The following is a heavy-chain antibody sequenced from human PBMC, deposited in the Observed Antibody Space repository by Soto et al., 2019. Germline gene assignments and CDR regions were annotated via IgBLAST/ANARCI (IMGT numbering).Heavy chain of an antibody. CDR2: IGPESGAT. D-gene: IGHD3-3*01. J-gene: IGHJ5*02. CDR1: GYTFTGHY. CDR3: ARSSGGNFGIIIEGSNWFDP. Sequence: ASVKVSCKASGYTFTGHYIHWVRQAPEQGPEWMGEIGPESGATRYAQRFQGRITMTRDTSRSTVYMELSSLRSDDTAIYYCARSSGGNFGIIIEGSNWFDPWGQGTLVTVSS. V-gene: IGHV1-2*02.